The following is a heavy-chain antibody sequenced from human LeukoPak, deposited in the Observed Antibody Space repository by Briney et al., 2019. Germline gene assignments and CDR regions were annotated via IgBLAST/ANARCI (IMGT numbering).Heavy chain of an antibody. J-gene: IGHJ4*02. D-gene: IGHD6-19*01. CDR3: ARGGWYSLY. Sequence: SETLSLTCIVSGGSLNNHSWSWIRQPPGKGLEWIGYIYYNGNTNYNSSPRSRVTISVDTSKNQFSLMLTSVTAADTAVYYCARGGWYSLYWGQGILVTVSS. CDR2: IYYNGNT. V-gene: IGHV4-59*11. CDR1: GGSLNNHS.